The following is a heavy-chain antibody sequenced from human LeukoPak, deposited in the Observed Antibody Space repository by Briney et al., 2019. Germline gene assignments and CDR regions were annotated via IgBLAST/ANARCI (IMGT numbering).Heavy chain of an antibody. V-gene: IGHV3-53*01. CDR1: GFTVTSND. CDR2: IYSGGIT. J-gene: IGHJ3*02. CDR3: AREQVAIIRGAFEI. Sequence: GGSLRLSCAASGFTVTSNDMSWVRQAPGKGLEWVSLIYSGGITYYAESVKGRFTITRDNSKNTLYLQMNSLRAEDTAVYYCAREQVAIIRGAFEIWGQGTMVTVSS. D-gene: IGHD3-10*01.